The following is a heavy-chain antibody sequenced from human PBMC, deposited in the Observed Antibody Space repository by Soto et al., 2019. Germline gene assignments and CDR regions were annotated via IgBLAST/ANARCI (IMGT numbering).Heavy chain of an antibody. CDR2: ISSSSSTI. D-gene: IGHD1-26*01. Sequence: EVQLVESGGGLVQPGGSLRLSCAASGFTFSSYSMNWVRQAPGKGLEWVSYISSSSSTIYYADSVKGRFTISRDNAKTALYLQMNSLRAEDTAVYYCAREEGLLNWFDPWGQGTLVTVSS. V-gene: IGHV3-48*01. CDR3: AREEGLLNWFDP. CDR1: GFTFSSYS. J-gene: IGHJ5*02.